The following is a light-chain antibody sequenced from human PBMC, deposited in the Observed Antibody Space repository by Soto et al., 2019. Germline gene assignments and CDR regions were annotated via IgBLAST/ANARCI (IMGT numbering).Light chain of an antibody. V-gene: IGLV2-14*01. J-gene: IGLJ2*01. CDR2: EVS. CDR3: SSYRSSNTFL. Sequence: QSALTQPASVSGSPGQSITISCTGTSSDVGDYDYVSWYQQYAGKAPKMMIYEVSNRPSGVSNRFSGSKSGNTASLTISGLQAEDEADYYCSSYRSSNTFLFGGGTKLTVL. CDR1: SSDVGDYDY.